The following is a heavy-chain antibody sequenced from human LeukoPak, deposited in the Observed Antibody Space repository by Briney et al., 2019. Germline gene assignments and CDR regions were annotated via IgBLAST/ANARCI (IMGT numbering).Heavy chain of an antibody. Sequence: SETLSLTCAVSGGSISSSNWWSWVRQPPGKGLEWIGEIYHSGSTNYNPSLKSRVTISVDKSRNHFSLKLSSVTAADTAVYYCAREKVYWEHTFDYWGQGTLVTVSS. J-gene: IGHJ4*02. CDR2: IYHSGST. D-gene: IGHD1-26*01. CDR1: GGSISSSNW. CDR3: AREKVYWEHTFDY. V-gene: IGHV4-4*02.